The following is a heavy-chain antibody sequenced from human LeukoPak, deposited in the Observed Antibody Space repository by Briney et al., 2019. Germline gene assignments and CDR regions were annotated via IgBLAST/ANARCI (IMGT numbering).Heavy chain of an antibody. J-gene: IGHJ4*02. Sequence: PGGSLRLSCAASGFTFSSDGMHWVRQAPGKGLEWVAVIWYDGSNKYYADSVKGRFTISRDNSKNTLYLQMNSLRAEDTAVYYCARANRLYYYDSSGLDYWGQGTLVTVSS. V-gene: IGHV3-33*01. D-gene: IGHD3-22*01. CDR3: ARANRLYYYDSSGLDY. CDR1: GFTFSSDG. CDR2: IWYDGSNK.